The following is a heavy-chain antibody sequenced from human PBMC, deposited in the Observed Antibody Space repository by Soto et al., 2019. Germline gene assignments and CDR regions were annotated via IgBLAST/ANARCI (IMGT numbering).Heavy chain of an antibody. V-gene: IGHV3-30*18. CDR3: AKVRLQYNTAWSFDY. D-gene: IGHD6-19*01. CDR1: GFTFSSYG. Sequence: HPGGSLRLSCAASGFTFSSYGMHWVRQAPGKGLEWVGIISYDGSNEYYADSVEGRFTISRDNSKNTLYLQMNSLRPEDTAVYYCAKVRLQYNTAWSFDYWGRGTLVTVSS. J-gene: IGHJ4*02. CDR2: ISYDGSNE.